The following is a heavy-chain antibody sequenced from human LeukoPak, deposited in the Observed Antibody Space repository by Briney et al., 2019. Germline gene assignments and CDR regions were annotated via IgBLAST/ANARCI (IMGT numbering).Heavy chain of an antibody. D-gene: IGHD5-18*01. CDR1: GYTFTSYG. J-gene: IGHJ4*02. CDR3: ARDPRGYSYGSIDY. V-gene: IGHV1-18*01. CDR2: ISAYNGNT. Sequence: GASVKVSCKASGYTFTSYGISWVRQAPGQGLEWMGWISAYNGNTNYAQKLQGRVTMTTDTSTSTAYMELRSLRSDDTAVYYCARDPRGYSYGSIDYWGQGTLVTVSS.